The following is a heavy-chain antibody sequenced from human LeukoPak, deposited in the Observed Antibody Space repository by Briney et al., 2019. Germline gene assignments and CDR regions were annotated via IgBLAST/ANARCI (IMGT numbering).Heavy chain of an antibody. CDR1: GGSFSGYY. CDR2: INHSGST. J-gene: IGHJ6*04. CDR3: ARGYYDFWSGHRGLDV. Sequence: PSETLSLTCAVYGGSFSGYYWSWIRQPPGKGLEWIGEINHSGSTNYNPSLKSRVTISVDTSKNRFSLKLSSVTAADTAVYYCARGYYDFWSGHRGLDVWGKGTTVTVSS. D-gene: IGHD3-3*01. V-gene: IGHV4-34*01.